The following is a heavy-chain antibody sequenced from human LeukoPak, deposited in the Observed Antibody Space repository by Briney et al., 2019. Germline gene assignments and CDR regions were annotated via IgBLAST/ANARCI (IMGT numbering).Heavy chain of an antibody. Sequence: ASVKVSCKASGYTFTSYYMHWVRQAPGQGLEWMGIINPSGGSTSYAQKFQGRVTITADESTSTAYMELSSLRSEDTAVYYCARGLNDFWSGYGSYYFDYWGQGTLVTVSS. D-gene: IGHD3-3*01. V-gene: IGHV1-46*01. CDR2: INPSGGST. J-gene: IGHJ4*02. CDR3: ARGLNDFWSGYGSYYFDY. CDR1: GYTFTSYY.